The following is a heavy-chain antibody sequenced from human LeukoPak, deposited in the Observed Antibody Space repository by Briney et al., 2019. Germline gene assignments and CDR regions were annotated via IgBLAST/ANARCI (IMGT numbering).Heavy chain of an antibody. J-gene: IGHJ5*02. D-gene: IGHD6-13*01. Sequence: ASVKVSCKASGYTFTGYYMHWVRQAPGQGLEWMGGIIPIFGTANYAQKFQGRVTITADESTSTAYMELSSLRSEDTAVYYCARDRVGLAAAGTSYWFDPWGQGTLVTVSS. CDR2: IIPIFGTA. CDR1: GYTFTGYY. V-gene: IGHV1-69*13. CDR3: ARDRVGLAAAGTSYWFDP.